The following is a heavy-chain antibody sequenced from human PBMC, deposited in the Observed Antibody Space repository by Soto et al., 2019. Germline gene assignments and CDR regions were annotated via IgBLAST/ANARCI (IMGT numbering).Heavy chain of an antibody. V-gene: IGHV3-23*01. CDR1: GFTFRNYA. CDR2: IHGEGAGS. CDR3: VKEGVARNGNWDWLDP. D-gene: IGHD6-19*01. J-gene: IGHJ5*02. Sequence: EVELLESGGGLVHPGGSVRLSCAASGFTFRNYAMSWVRQAPGKGLEWVASIHGEGAGSFYTDAVKGRFTVSRDDSKDSLYLQMSSLRIDDTAVYYCVKEGVARNGNWDWLDPWCQGTLVTVAS.